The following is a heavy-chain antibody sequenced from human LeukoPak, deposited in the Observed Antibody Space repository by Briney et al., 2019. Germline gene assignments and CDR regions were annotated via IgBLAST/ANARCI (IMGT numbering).Heavy chain of an antibody. V-gene: IGHV3-49*04. CDR3: TTDIALYGLSLLYGEEDY. J-gene: IGHJ4*02. D-gene: IGHD4-17*01. Sequence: GGSLRLSCTASGFTFGDYAMSWVRQAPGKGLEWVGFIRSKAYGGTTEYAASVKGRFTISRDDSKSIAYLQMNSLKTEDTAVYYCTTDIALYGLSLLYGEEDYWGQGTLVTVSS. CDR1: GFTFGDYA. CDR2: IRSKAYGGTT.